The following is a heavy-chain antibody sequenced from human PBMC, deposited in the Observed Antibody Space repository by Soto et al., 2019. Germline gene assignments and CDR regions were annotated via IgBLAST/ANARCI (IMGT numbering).Heavy chain of an antibody. CDR1: GYTFTSYY. CDR2: INPSGGST. Sequence: ASVKVSCKASGYTFTSYYMHWVRQAPGQGLEWMGIINPSGGSTSYAQKFQGRVTMTRDTSTSTVYMELSSLRSEDTAVYYCARAGIAADFPLRHYGMDVWGQGTTVTVSS. D-gene: IGHD6-13*01. V-gene: IGHV1-46*01. J-gene: IGHJ6*02. CDR3: ARAGIAADFPLRHYGMDV.